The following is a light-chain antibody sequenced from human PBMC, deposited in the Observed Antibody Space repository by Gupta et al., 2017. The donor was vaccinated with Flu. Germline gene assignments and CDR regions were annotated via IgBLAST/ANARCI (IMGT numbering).Light chain of an antibody. Sequence: DQHKPGQAPRLLMYATSNRAPGIPYSFSGGGSGTDFTPPINRVEPEDSAVFYCHHYGTSPYTFGQGTNLEIK. V-gene: IGKV3-20*01. CDR3: HHYGTSPYT. CDR2: ATS. J-gene: IGKJ2*01.